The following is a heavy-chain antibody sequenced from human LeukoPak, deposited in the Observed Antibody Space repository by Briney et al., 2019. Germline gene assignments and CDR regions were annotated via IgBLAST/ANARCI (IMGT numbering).Heavy chain of an antibody. CDR2: INPSGGST. D-gene: IGHD2-21*02. CDR3: ARGSIVVVTAIPDYFDY. Sequence: ASVKVSCKASGYTFTSYYMHWVRQAPGQGLEWMGIINPSGGSTSYAQKFQGRVTMTRDTSTSTVYMELSSLRSEATAVYYCARGSIVVVTAIPDYFDYWGQGTLVTVSS. CDR1: GYTFTSYY. V-gene: IGHV1-46*01. J-gene: IGHJ4*02.